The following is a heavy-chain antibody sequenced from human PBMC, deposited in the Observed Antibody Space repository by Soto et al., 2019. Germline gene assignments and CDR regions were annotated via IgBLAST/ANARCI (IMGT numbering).Heavy chain of an antibody. J-gene: IGHJ6*02. CDR3: ARDLEEWFGELLAVHGMDV. CDR1: GGTFSSYA. V-gene: IGHV1-69*13. CDR2: IIPIFGTA. D-gene: IGHD3-10*01. Sequence: SVKVSCKASGGTFSSYAISWVRQAPGQGLEWMGGIIPIFGTANYAQKFQGRVTITADESTSTAYMELSSLRSEDTAVYYSARDLEEWFGELLAVHGMDVWGQGTTVTVSS.